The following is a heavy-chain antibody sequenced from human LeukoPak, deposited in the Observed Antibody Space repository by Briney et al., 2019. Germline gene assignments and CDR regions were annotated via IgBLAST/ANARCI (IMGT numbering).Heavy chain of an antibody. D-gene: IGHD4-17*01. J-gene: IGHJ4*02. CDR2: INHSGST. Sequence: PSETLSLTCAVYGGSLSGYYWSWIRQPPGKGLEWIGEINHSGSTNYNPSLKSRVTISVDTSKNQFSLKLSSVTAADTAVYYCARANYGERGYFDYWGQGTLVTVSS. CDR3: ARANYGERGYFDY. CDR1: GGSLSGYY. V-gene: IGHV4-34*01.